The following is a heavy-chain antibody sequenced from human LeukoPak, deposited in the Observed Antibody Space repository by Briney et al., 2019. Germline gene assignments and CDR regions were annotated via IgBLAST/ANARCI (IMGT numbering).Heavy chain of an antibody. Sequence: GGSLRLSCAASGFTFSDYYMSWIRQAPGKGLEWVSYISSNGSTIYYADSVKGRLTISRDNAKNSLYLQMNSPRAEDTAVYYCARRPWIQLWNHDAFDIWGQGTMVTVSS. D-gene: IGHD5-18*01. V-gene: IGHV3-11*01. CDR3: ARRPWIQLWNHDAFDI. J-gene: IGHJ3*02. CDR1: GFTFSDYY. CDR2: ISSNGSTI.